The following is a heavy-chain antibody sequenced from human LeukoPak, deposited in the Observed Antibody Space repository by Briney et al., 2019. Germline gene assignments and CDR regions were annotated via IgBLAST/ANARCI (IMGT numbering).Heavy chain of an antibody. Sequence: GGSLRLSCAASGFTFSSYEMNWVRQAPGKGLEWVSYISSNGSTIYYADSVKGRFTNSRDNAKNSLYLQMNSLRAEDTAIYYCATYRQVLLPFESWGQGTLVTVSS. CDR2: ISSNGSTI. V-gene: IGHV3-48*03. CDR1: GFTFSSYE. CDR3: ATYRQVLLPFES. D-gene: IGHD2-8*02. J-gene: IGHJ4*02.